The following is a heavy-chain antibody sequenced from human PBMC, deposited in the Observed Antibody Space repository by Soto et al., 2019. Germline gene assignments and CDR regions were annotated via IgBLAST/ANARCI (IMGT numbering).Heavy chain of an antibody. V-gene: IGHV1-18*01. D-gene: IGHD2-15*01. J-gene: IGHJ5*02. CDR2: ISAYNGNT. CDR1: RYTLTSYV. CDR3: ATAARYCSGGSCYGGNWFDP. Sequence: SVQASRQGSRYTLTSYVFSGVRQAPVQGLEWMGWISAYNGNTNYAQKLQGRVTMTTDTSTSTAYMELRSPSSDDTAVYYCATAARYCSGGSCYGGNWFDPWGQGTLVTVSS.